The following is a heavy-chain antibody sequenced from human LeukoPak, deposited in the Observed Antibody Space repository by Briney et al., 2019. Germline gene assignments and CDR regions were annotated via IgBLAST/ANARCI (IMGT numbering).Heavy chain of an antibody. CDR3: AGLVGRYSSGLYYYYFDY. Sequence: SGTLSLTCTVSGDSINSLDLWSWVRQPPGKGLEWIGEMYFSGTTHSNPSVKSRVTISIDKSKNQFFLNLSSVTAADTAVYYCAGLVGRYSSGLYYYYFDYWGQGTLVTVSS. CDR2: MYFSGTT. J-gene: IGHJ4*02. CDR1: GDSINSLDL. D-gene: IGHD3-22*01. V-gene: IGHV4-4*02.